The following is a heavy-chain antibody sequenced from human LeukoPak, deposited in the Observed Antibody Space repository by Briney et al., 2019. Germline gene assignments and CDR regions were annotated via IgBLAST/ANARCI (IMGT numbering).Heavy chain of an antibody. CDR2: ISDSGGST. CDR3: AKGTLYYGSGSYPRY. Sequence: GGSLRLSCAASGFTFYNYAMSWVRQAPGKGLEWVSTISDSGGSTYYADSVKGRFTISRDNSKNTLYLQMNSLRAEDTAVYYCAKGTLYYGSGSYPRYWGQGTLVTVSS. J-gene: IGHJ4*02. CDR1: GFTFYNYA. V-gene: IGHV3-23*01. D-gene: IGHD3-10*01.